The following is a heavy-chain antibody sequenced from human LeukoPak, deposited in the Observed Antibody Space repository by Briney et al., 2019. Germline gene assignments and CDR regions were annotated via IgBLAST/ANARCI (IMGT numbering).Heavy chain of an antibody. J-gene: IGHJ3*02. D-gene: IGHD4-17*01. V-gene: IGHV4-59*01. CDR1: GDSISSYY. CDR3: ARGGDYEEDAFDI. Sequence: PSETLSLTCTVSGDSISSYYWSWIRQPSGKGLEWIGYIYYSGSTNYNPSLKSRVTISVDTSKNQFSLKLSSVTAADTAVYYCARGGDYEEDAFDIWGQGTMVTVSS. CDR2: IYYSGST.